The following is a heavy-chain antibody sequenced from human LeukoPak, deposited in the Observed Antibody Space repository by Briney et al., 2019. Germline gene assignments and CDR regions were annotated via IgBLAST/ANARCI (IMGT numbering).Heavy chain of an antibody. V-gene: IGHV3-33*01. J-gene: IGHJ4*02. CDR3: ARGDGDYGFDY. D-gene: IGHD4-17*01. CDR1: GFTFSSYG. CDR2: IWYDGSNK. Sequence: GGSLRLSCAASGFTFSSYGMHWVRQAPGKGLEWVAVIWYDGSNKYYADSVKGRFTISRDNSKNTLYLQMNSLRAEDTAVYYCARGDGDYGFDYWGQGTLVTVSS.